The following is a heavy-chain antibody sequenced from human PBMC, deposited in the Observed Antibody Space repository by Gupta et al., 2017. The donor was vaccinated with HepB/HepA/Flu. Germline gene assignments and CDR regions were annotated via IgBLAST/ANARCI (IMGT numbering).Heavy chain of an antibody. Sequence: QVQLVQSGAEVKKPGSSVKVSCKASGGTFSSYAISWVRQAPGQGLEWMGGIIPIFGTANYAQKFQGRVTITADEATSTAYMELSSLRSEDTAVYYCARERGLPNDFWSRRVGNQYYYYYMDVWGKGTTVTVSS. D-gene: IGHD3-3*01. CDR1: GGTFSSYA. CDR2: IIPIFGTA. J-gene: IGHJ6*03. V-gene: IGHV1-69*01. CDR3: ARERGLPNDFWSRRVGNQYYYYYMDV.